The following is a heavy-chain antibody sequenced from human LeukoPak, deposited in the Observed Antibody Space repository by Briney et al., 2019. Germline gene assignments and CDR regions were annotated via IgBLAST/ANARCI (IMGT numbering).Heavy chain of an antibody. CDR1: GYTFTSYG. CDR2: ISAYNGNT. Sequence: ASVKVSCKASGYTFTSYGISWVRQAPGQGLEWMGWISAYNGNTNYAQKLQGRVTMTTDTSTSTAYMELRSLRSDDTAVYYCARWYPPNTAMDLDNWFDPWGQGTLSPSPQ. D-gene: IGHD5-18*01. CDR3: ARWYPPNTAMDLDNWFDP. J-gene: IGHJ5*02. V-gene: IGHV1-18*01.